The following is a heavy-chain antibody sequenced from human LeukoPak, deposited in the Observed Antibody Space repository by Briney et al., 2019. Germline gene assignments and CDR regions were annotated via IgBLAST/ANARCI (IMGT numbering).Heavy chain of an antibody. V-gene: IGHV3-7*03. Sequence: GGSLRLSCAASGFTFSSYWMNWARQAPGKGLEWVASINHNGNVNYYVDSVKGRFTISRDNAKNLLYLQMSNLRAEDTAVYFCARGGGLDVWGQGTTVTVSS. CDR2: INHNGNVN. D-gene: IGHD3-16*01. J-gene: IGHJ6*02. CDR1: GFTFSSYW. CDR3: ARGGGLDV.